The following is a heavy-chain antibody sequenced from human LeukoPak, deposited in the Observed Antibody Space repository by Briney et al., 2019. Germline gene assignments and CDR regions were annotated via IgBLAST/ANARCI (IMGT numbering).Heavy chain of an antibody. CDR3: AKDLGYCSSTSCYNRYFQH. Sequence: PGGSLRLSCAASGFTFSSYAVSWVRQAPGKGLEWVSAISGSGGSTYYADSVKGRFTTSRDNSKNTLYLQMNSLRAEDTAVYYCAKDLGYCSSTSCYNRYFQHWGQGTLVTVSS. V-gene: IGHV3-23*01. CDR1: GFTFSSYA. CDR2: ISGSGGST. J-gene: IGHJ1*01. D-gene: IGHD2-2*02.